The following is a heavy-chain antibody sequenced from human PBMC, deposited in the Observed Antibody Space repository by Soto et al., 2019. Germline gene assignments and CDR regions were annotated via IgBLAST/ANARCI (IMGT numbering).Heavy chain of an antibody. J-gene: IGHJ4*02. CDR3: AKVGIYCTNGVCRGY. CDR2: ISGSGGST. CDR1: GFTFSSYA. D-gene: IGHD2-8*01. V-gene: IGHV3-23*01. Sequence: EVQLLESGGGLVQPGGSLRLSCAASGFTFSSYAMSWVRQAPGKGLEWVSGISGSGGSTYYADSVKGRFTISRDNSKNTLLLQMNSLRVEDTAGYYCAKVGIYCTNGVCRGYWGQGTLGTVSS.